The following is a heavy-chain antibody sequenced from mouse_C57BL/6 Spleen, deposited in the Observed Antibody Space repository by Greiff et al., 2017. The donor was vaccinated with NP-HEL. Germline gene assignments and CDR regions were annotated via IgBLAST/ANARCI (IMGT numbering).Heavy chain of an antibody. V-gene: IGHV3-6*01. CDR3: ATPPYYYAMDY. CDR1: GYSITSGYY. Sequence: ESGPGLVKPSQSLSLTCSVTGYSITSGYYWNWIRQFPGNKLEWMGYISYDGSNNYNPSLKNRISITRDTSKNQFFLKLNSVTTEDTATYYCATPPYYYAMDYWGQGTSVTVSS. J-gene: IGHJ4*01. D-gene: IGHD6-1*01. CDR2: ISYDGSN.